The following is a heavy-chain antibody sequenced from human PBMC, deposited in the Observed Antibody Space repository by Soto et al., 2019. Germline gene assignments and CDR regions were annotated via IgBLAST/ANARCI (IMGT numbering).Heavy chain of an antibody. J-gene: IGHJ4*02. CDR1: GDSISSRSYY. V-gene: IGHV4-39*01. Sequence: SEPLSLTCTVSGDSISSRSYYWGWIRQPPGKGLEWIGSIYYSGSTYNNPSLRSRVSMSIDTSKDQFSLKLKSVTAADTAVYYCASQRTYYYDSSGYLDFDYWGQGTLVTVSS. D-gene: IGHD3-22*01. CDR3: ASQRTYYYDSSGYLDFDY. CDR2: IYYSGST.